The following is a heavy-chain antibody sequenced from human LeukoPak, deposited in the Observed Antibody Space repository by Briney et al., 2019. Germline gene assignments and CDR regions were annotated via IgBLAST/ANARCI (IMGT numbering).Heavy chain of an antibody. Sequence: ASVKVSCKASGGTFSSYAISWVRQAPGQGLEWMGGIIPIFGTANYAQKFQGRVTITTDESTSTAYMELSSLRSEDTAVYYCARDGGYYDPSFFDYWGQGTLVTVSS. D-gene: IGHD3-22*01. J-gene: IGHJ4*02. CDR2: IIPIFGTA. CDR1: GGTFSSYA. V-gene: IGHV1-69*05. CDR3: ARDGGYYDPSFFDY.